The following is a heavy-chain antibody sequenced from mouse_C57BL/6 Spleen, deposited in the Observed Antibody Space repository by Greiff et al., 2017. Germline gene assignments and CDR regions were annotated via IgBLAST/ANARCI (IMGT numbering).Heavy chain of an antibody. D-gene: IGHD2-4*01. V-gene: IGHV1-72*01. CDR3: ARPLDYLYAMDY. J-gene: IGHJ4*01. Sequence: QVQLQQPGAELVKPGASVKLSCKASGYTFTSYWMHWVKQRPGRGLEWIGRIDPNSGGPKYNDKFKSNATLNVDKPSSTDYMQLSSLTSEDSAVYYCARPLDYLYAMDYWGQGTSGTVSA. CDR2: IDPNSGGP. CDR1: GYTFTSYW.